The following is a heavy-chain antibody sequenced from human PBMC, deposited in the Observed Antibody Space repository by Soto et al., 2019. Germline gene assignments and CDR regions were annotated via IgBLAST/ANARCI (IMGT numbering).Heavy chain of an antibody. J-gene: IGHJ4*02. CDR1: GFTFSSYS. Sequence: GGSPRLSCAASGFTFSSYSMNWVRQAPGKGLEWVSYISSSGSTIYYADSVKGRFTISRDNAKNSLYLQMNSLRAEDTAVYYCARVLSRYFDWLLHMPSAETYQSFDYWGQGTLVTVSS. CDR2: ISSSGSTI. D-gene: IGHD3-9*01. CDR3: ARVLSRYFDWLLHMPSAETYQSFDY. V-gene: IGHV3-48*01.